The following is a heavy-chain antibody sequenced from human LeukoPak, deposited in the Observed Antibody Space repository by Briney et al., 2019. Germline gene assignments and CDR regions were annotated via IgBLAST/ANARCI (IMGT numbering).Heavy chain of an antibody. CDR3: ARGATKYGSGSYYFDY. D-gene: IGHD3-10*01. J-gene: IGHJ4*02. Sequence: SVKVSCKASGGTFSSYAISWVRQAPGQGLEWMGGIIPIFGTANYAQKFQGRVTITADKSTSTAYMELSSLRSEDTAVYYCARGATKYGSGSYYFDYWGQGTLVTVSS. CDR1: GGTFSSYA. V-gene: IGHV1-69*06. CDR2: IIPIFGTA.